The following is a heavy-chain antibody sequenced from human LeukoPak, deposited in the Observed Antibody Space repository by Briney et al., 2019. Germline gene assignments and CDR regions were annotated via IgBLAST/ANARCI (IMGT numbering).Heavy chain of an antibody. CDR1: GFTFSSYG. D-gene: IGHD2-21*02. V-gene: IGHV3-33*01. Sequence: HPGGSLRLSCAASGFTFSSYGMHWVRQAPGKGLEWVAVIWYDGTNKYYADSVKGRFTISRDNSKNTLYLQMNSLRAEDTAVYYCARIGCDRDPFDYRGEGTLVTVSS. CDR2: IWYDGTNK. CDR3: ARIGCDRDPFDY. J-gene: IGHJ4*02.